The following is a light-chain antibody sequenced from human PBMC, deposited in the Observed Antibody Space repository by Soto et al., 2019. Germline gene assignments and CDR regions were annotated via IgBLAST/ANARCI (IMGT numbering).Light chain of an antibody. CDR3: SSYAGSNTYV. CDR1: SSDVGDYNY. J-gene: IGLJ1*01. V-gene: IGLV2-11*01. CDR2: EVT. Sequence: QSALTQPRSVSGSPGQSVTISCTGTSSDVGDYNYVSWYEQHPGKAPKLMIYEVTKRSSGVPDRFSGSKSGNTASLTISGLQAEDEADYYCSSYAGSNTYVFGTGTKLTVL.